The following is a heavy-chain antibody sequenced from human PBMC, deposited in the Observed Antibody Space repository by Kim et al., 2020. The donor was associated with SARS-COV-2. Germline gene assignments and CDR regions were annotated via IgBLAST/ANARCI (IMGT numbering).Heavy chain of an antibody. CDR2: INQGGSEK. D-gene: IGHD2-15*01. CDR1: GFTFTNHW. CDR3: ARVPRVVGQPDSYYGMDV. Sequence: GGSLRLSCGASGFTFTNHWMTWVRQAPGKGLEWVANINQGGSEKDYVDSVKGRFTISRDNAENSLYLQMNSLRAEDTAVYYCARVPRVVGQPDSYYGMDV. V-gene: IGHV3-7*03. J-gene: IGHJ6*01.